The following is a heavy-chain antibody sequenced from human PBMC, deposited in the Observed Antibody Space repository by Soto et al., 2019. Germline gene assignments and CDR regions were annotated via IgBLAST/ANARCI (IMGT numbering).Heavy chain of an antibody. V-gene: IGHV3-30*04. D-gene: IGHD2-8*02. CDR1: GFTLSNYA. Sequence: QVQLVDSGGGVVQPGRSLRLSCAASGFTLSNYAMHWVRRAPGKGLEWVTAISFDGSQIYYTDSVKGRFTIARDTSKNTLYLQMDSLGPEDTAVYYCARGGMRQSLVLDYYGMDVWGQGTTVTVSS. J-gene: IGHJ6*02. CDR2: ISFDGSQI. CDR3: ARGGMRQSLVLDYYGMDV.